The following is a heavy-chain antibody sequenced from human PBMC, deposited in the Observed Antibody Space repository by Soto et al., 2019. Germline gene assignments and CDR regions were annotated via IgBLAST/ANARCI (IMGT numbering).Heavy chain of an antibody. V-gene: IGHV4-39*01. CDR1: GGSISSSSYY. J-gene: IGHJ4*02. CDR3: ARYPISPFGVVQEYYFDY. Sequence: SETLSLTCTVSGGSISSSSYYWGWIRQPPGKGLEWIGSIYYSGSTYYNPSLKSRVTISVDTSKNQFSLKLSSVTAADTAVYYCARYPISPFGVVQEYYFDYWGQGTLVTVSS. CDR2: IYYSGST. D-gene: IGHD3-3*01.